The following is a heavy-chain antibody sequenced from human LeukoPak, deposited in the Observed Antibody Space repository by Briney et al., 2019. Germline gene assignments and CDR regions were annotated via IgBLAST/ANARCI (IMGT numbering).Heavy chain of an antibody. Sequence: GASVKVSCKASGGTFSSYAISWVRQAPGQGLEWMGGIIPIFGTANYAQKFQGRVTITTDESTSTAYMELSSLRSEDTAVYYCARSPSTTVVTHFDYWGQGTLVTVPS. D-gene: IGHD4-23*01. V-gene: IGHV1-69*05. CDR2: IIPIFGTA. CDR1: GGTFSSYA. J-gene: IGHJ4*02. CDR3: ARSPSTTVVTHFDY.